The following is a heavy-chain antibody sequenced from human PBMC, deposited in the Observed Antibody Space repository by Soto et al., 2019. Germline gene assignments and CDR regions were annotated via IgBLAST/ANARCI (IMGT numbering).Heavy chain of an antibody. Sequence: EVQLVESGGGVVQPGRSLRLSCSASGFTFDDYAMIWVRQAPGKGLEWVSSISWNSGNIVYADSVRGRFTISRDNAKTSLHLQMNSLRAEDTALYYCTKGASTSCFSAFDLWGQGTMVTVSS. CDR1: GFTFDDYA. CDR3: TKGASTSCFSAFDL. J-gene: IGHJ3*01. V-gene: IGHV3-9*01. CDR2: ISWNSGNI. D-gene: IGHD2-2*01.